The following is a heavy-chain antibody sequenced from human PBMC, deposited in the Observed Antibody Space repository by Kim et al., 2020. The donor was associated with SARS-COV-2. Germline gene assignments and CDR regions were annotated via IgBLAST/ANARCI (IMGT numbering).Heavy chain of an antibody. Sequence: ASVKVSCQASGYTFTGYYMHWVRQAPGQGLEWMGWINPNSGGTNYAQKFQGRVTMTRDTSISTAYMELSRLRSDDTAVYYCATERGIYGSGSYGLFDYWGQGTLVTVSS. CDR3: ATERGIYGSGSYGLFDY. CDR1: GYTFTGYY. J-gene: IGHJ4*02. D-gene: IGHD3-10*01. V-gene: IGHV1-2*02. CDR2: INPNSGGT.